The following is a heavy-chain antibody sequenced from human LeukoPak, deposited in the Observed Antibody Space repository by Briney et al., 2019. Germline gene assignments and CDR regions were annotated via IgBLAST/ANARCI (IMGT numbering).Heavy chain of an antibody. J-gene: IGHJ4*02. V-gene: IGHV1-46*01. CDR2: INPSGGST. CDR1: GYTFTSYY. CDR3: ARDGEYCSSTSCYAAPSDY. D-gene: IGHD2-2*01. Sequence: ASVKVSCKASGYTFTSYYMHWVRQAPGQGLEWMGIINPSGGSTSYAQKFQGRVTMTRDTSTSTVYMELSSLRSEDTAVYYCARDGEYCSSTSCYAAPSDYWGQGTLVTVSS.